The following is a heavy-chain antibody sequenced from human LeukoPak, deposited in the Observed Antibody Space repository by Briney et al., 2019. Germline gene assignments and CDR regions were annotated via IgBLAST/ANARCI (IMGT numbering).Heavy chain of an antibody. D-gene: IGHD1-20*01. Sequence: SETLSLTCTVSGGSINSYYWSWIRQPLGKGLEWIGNVYHSGSTTYNPSLKSRLTISLDTSNKQFSLKLSSVTAADTAVYYCARDSATSLEFNWNQDYYDYYYMDVWGKGATVTVSS. CDR2: VYHSGST. V-gene: IGHV4-59*01. CDR3: ARDSATSLEFNWNQDYYDYYYMDV. J-gene: IGHJ6*03. CDR1: GGSINSYY.